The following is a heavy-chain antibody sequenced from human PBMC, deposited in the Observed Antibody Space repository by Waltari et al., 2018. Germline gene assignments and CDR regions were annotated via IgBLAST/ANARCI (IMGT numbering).Heavy chain of an antibody. CDR3: VRDHGGSTGFPY. J-gene: IGHJ4*02. CDR2: ISFDGSHK. D-gene: IGHD2-8*02. CDR1: A. V-gene: IGHV3-30*04. Sequence: ARHGVRQAPGRGLEWVAVISFDGSHKYYVDSVKGRFTISRDNSKNTLYLQMNSLRTEDTAMYYCVRDHGGSTGFPYWGQGTLVTVSS.